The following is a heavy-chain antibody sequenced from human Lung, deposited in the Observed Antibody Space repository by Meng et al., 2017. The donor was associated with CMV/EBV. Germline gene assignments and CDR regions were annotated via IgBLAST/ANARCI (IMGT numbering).Heavy chain of an antibody. V-gene: IGHV4-34*01. J-gene: IGHJ6*01. CDR2: INHSGST. D-gene: IGHD4-11*01. CDR3: ARGLADSNPFFYYYYGMEV. Sequence: SXTLSLXCAAYGGSFSGYYCTWIRQSPGKGLEWIGDINHSGSTSYNPSLKSRVTISVDTSKKQCSLKLSSVTAADTAVYFCARGLADSNPFFYYYYGMEVWXPGNXVNGAS. CDR1: GGSFSGYY.